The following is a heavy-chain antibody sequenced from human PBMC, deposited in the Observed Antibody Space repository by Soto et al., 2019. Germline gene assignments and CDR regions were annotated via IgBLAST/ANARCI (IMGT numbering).Heavy chain of an antibody. V-gene: IGHV4-31*03. CDR1: GGSISSGGYY. CDR3: ARAGDSSSDPYYFDY. J-gene: IGHJ4*02. D-gene: IGHD6-13*01. Sequence: PSETLSLTCTVSGGSISSGGYYWSWIRQHPGKGLEWIGYIYYSGSTYYNPSLKSRVTISVDTSKNQFSLKLSSVTAADTAVYYCARAGDSSSDPYYFDYWGQGTLVTAPQ. CDR2: IYYSGST.